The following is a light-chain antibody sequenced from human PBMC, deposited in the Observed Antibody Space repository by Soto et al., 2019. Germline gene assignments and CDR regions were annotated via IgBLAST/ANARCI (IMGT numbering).Light chain of an antibody. V-gene: IGLV1-44*01. CDR3: AAWDDSLNGVV. J-gene: IGLJ2*01. Sequence: QSALTQPPSASGTPGQRVTISCSGSSSNIASNTVNWYQQFPGTAPKLLIYSNNQRPSGVPDRFSGSKSGTSASLAITGLQSEDEADYYCAAWDDSLNGVVFGGGTKLTVL. CDR1: SSNIASNT. CDR2: SNN.